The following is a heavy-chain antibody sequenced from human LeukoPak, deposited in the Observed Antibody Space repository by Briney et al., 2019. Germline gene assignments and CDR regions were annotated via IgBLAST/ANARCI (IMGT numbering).Heavy chain of an antibody. J-gene: IGHJ3*02. CDR3: ARPRSSGWEDAFDI. Sequence: PSETLSLTCTVSGGSISSYYWSWIRQPPGKGLEWIGYIYYSGSTNYNSSLKSRVTISVDTSKNQFSLKLSSVTAADTAVYYCARPRSSGWEDAFDIWGQGTMVTVSS. CDR2: IYYSGST. D-gene: IGHD3-22*01. V-gene: IGHV4-59*08. CDR1: GGSISSYY.